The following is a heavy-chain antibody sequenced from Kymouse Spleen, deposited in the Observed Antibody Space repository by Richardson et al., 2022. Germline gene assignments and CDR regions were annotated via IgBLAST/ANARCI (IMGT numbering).Heavy chain of an antibody. J-gene: IGHJ6*02. V-gene: IGHV3-7*01. CDR3: ARDGYYGSDYYYYGMDV. CDR2: IKQDGSEK. CDR1: GFTFSSYW. D-gene: IGHD3-10*01. Sequence: EVQLVESGGGLVQPGGSLRLSCAASGFTFSSYWMSWVRQAPGKGLEWVANIKQDGSEKYYVDSVKGRFTISRDNAKNSLYLQMNSLRAEDTAVYYCARDGYYGSDYYYYGMDVWGQGTTVTVSS.